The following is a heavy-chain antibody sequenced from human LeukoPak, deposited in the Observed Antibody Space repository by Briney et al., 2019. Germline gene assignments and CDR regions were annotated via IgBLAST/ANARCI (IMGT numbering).Heavy chain of an antibody. CDR3: ARERSWGHDHGDYVNPKNDAFDI. V-gene: IGHV4-34*01. Sequence: SETLSLTCAVYGGSFSGYYWSWIRQPPGKGLEWIGEINHSGSTNYNPSLKSRVTISVDTSKNQFSLKLSSVTAADTAVYYCARERSWGHDHGDYVNPKNDAFDIWGQGTMVTVSS. J-gene: IGHJ3*02. CDR2: INHSGST. CDR1: GGSFSGYY. D-gene: IGHD4-17*01.